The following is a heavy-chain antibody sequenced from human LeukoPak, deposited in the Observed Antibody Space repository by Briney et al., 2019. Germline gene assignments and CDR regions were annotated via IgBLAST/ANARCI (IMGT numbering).Heavy chain of an antibody. CDR1: GGSMSSYY. D-gene: IGHD3-10*01. J-gene: IGHJ3*02. CDR3: ARDRRGGDDAFDI. V-gene: IGHV4-59*12. Sequence: SETLSLTCAVSGGSMSSYYWSWIRQPPGKGLEWIGYIYYSGITNYSPSLRGRVTMSVDTSKKQFCLKLSSVTAADTAVYYCARDRRGGDDAFDIWGQGTMVTVSS. CDR2: IYYSGIT.